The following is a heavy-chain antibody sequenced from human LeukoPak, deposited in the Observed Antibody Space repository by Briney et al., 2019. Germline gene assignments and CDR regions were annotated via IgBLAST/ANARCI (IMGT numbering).Heavy chain of an antibody. D-gene: IGHD3-3*01. J-gene: IGHJ4*02. CDR3: ARVRDDYFFDY. V-gene: IGHV4-31*03. CDR1: GDSISTSGYY. CDR2: IHYIGNT. Sequence: SETLSPTCTVSGDSISTSGYYWSWIRQHPGTGLEWIAYIHYIGNTYYNPSLESRVTMSVDTSSNQFSLNVASVTAADTAVYYCARVRDDYFFDYWGQGILVTVSS.